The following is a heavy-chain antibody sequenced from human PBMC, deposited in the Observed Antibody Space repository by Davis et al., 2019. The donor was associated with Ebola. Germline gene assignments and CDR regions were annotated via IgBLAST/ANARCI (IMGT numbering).Heavy chain of an antibody. CDR2: ISFDGAKK. D-gene: IGHD2-21*01. CDR1: GFTFSNFH. V-gene: IGHV3-30*03. Sequence: SLKISCAASGFTFSNFHIHWVRQAPGAGLDWVAVISFDGAKKYEADSVKGRFTISRDNSENTLYLQMDSLRSEDTAVYYCVRTYGGASGRFDSWGQGTPVTVSS. CDR3: VRTYGGASGRFDS. J-gene: IGHJ4*02.